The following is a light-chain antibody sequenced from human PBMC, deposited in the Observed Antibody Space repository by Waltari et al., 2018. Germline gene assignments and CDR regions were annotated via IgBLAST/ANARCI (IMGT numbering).Light chain of an antibody. CDR2: GVS. Sequence: DIQMTQSPSFLTASVGDIVTISCRASQSVGVNLNWYQQRPGQAPSLLIFGVSSLHGGAPSRFSGSGSETAFSLTIRGLQPEDFATYYCHQTHSFPRTFGQGTKVEIK. J-gene: IGKJ2*02. CDR3: HQTHSFPRT. V-gene: IGKV1-39*01. CDR1: QSVGVN.